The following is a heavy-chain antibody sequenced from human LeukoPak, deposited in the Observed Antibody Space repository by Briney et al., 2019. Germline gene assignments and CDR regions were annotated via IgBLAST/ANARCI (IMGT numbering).Heavy chain of an antibody. CDR1: GFIFSDYG. V-gene: IGHV3-30*02. CDR3: AKEGTASKPSDLDY. D-gene: IGHD1/OR15-1a*01. Sequence: GGSLRLSCAASGFIFSDYGMHWVRQAPGKGLEWVTFIRYDGDNKYYADSVKGRFTISRDNSKNIVYLQMNSLSSEDTAVYYCAKEGTASKPSDLDYWGQGTLVTVSS. CDR2: IRYDGDNK. J-gene: IGHJ4*02.